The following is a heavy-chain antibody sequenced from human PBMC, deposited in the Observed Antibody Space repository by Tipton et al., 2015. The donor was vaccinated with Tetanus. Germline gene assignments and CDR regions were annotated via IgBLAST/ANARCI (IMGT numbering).Heavy chain of an antibody. J-gene: IGHJ6*02. CDR3: ARSESRIAPRIPWGMDI. Sequence: SLRLSCAASGFTFSDYYMSWIRQAPGKGLEWVSYISSSGSTIYYADSVKGRFTISRDNTKNSLYLEINSLRAEDTAVYYCARSESRIAPRIPWGMDIWGQGTTVTVSS. CDR1: GFTFSDYY. V-gene: IGHV3-11*01. D-gene: IGHD6-6*01. CDR2: ISSSGSTI.